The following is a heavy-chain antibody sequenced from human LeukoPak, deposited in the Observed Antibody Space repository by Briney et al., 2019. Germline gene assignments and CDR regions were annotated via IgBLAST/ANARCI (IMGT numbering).Heavy chain of an antibody. D-gene: IGHD5-18*01. V-gene: IGHV3-9*01. CDR1: GFTFYDYA. Sequence: GGSLRLSCAASGFTFYDYAMHWVRQAPGKGLEWVSGISWNSGSIGYADSVKGRFTISRDNAKNSLYLQMNSLRAEDTALYYCAKGGYSYGYPFDYWGQGTLVTVSS. CDR2: ISWNSGSI. CDR3: AKGGYSYGYPFDY. J-gene: IGHJ4*02.